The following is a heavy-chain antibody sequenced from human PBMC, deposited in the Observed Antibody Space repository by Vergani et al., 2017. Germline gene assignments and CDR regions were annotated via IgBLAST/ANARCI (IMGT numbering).Heavy chain of an antibody. J-gene: IGHJ6*02. CDR2: ISSSSSYI. CDR3: ARENWGYCSGGSCYSGFGMDV. CDR1: GFTFSSYS. V-gene: IGHV3-21*01. Sequence: EVQLVESGGGLVKPGGSLRLSCAASGFTFSSYSMNWVRQAPGKGLEWVSSISSSSSYIYYADSVKGRFTISRDNAKNSLYLQMNSLRAEDTAVYYCARENWGYCSGGSCYSGFGMDVWGQ. D-gene: IGHD2-15*01.